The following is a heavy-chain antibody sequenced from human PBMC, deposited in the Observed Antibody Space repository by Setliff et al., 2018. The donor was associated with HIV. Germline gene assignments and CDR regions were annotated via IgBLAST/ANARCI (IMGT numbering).Heavy chain of an antibody. CDR3: ARDWDYVVDV. CDR2: INANSGHT. J-gene: IGHJ6*04. D-gene: IGHD3-16*01. V-gene: IGHV1-18*01. CDR1: GYTFTSYG. Sequence: ASVKVSCKASGYTFTSYGVTWVRQAPGQGLEWMGWINANSGHTNYAQKFQDRVTITADTSSTTAYMELSSLRSDDTAVYYCARDWDYVVDVWGKGTTVTVSS.